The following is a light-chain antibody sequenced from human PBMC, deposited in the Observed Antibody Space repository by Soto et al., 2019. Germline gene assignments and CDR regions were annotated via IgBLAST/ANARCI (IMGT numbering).Light chain of an antibody. J-gene: IGKJ4*01. V-gene: IGKV1-9*01. CDR1: QGISSY. CDR2: AAS. Sequence: DIQLTQSPSFLSASVGDRVTITYRASQGISSYLAWYQQKPGQAPKLLIYAASTLQSGVPSRFSGSGSGTEFTLTISCLQPEDFATYYCQQLNSYPLTFGGGTKVEIK. CDR3: QQLNSYPLT.